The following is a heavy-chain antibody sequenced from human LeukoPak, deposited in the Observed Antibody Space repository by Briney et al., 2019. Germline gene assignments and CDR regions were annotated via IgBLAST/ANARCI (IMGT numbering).Heavy chain of an antibody. Sequence: GGSLRLSCAASGFTFSSYAMSWARQAPGKGLEWVSAISVSGGNTYYADAVKGRFTISRDNPQNTMYLQMNSLRAEDTAVYYCAKYNYYGSGSYYNDFDYWGQGTLVTVSS. CDR1: GFTFSSYA. CDR3: AKYNYYGSGSYYNDFDY. V-gene: IGHV3-23*01. D-gene: IGHD3-10*01. J-gene: IGHJ4*02. CDR2: ISVSGGNT.